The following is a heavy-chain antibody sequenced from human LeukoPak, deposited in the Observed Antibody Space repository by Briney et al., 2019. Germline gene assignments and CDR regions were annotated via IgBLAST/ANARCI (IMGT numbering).Heavy chain of an antibody. J-gene: IGHJ5*02. Sequence: SETLSLTCTVSGGSISSGDYYWSWIRQPPGKGLEWIGYIYYRGSNYYNPSLKSRVTISVDTSKNQFSLKLSSVTAADTAVYYCARSIAVASVPFDPWGQGTLVTVSS. D-gene: IGHD6-19*01. V-gene: IGHV4-30-4*08. CDR3: ARSIAVASVPFDP. CDR2: IYYRGSN. CDR1: GGSISSGDYY.